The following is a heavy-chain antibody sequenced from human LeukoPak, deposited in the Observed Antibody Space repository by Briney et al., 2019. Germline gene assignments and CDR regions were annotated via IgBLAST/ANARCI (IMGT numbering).Heavy chain of an antibody. CDR1: GGSISSGSYY. V-gene: IGHV4-61*02. J-gene: IGHJ2*01. CDR3: ARDWDARYFVL. CDR2: IYTSGST. D-gene: IGHD1-26*01. Sequence: SETLSLTCTVSGGSISSGSYYWRWIRQPAGKGLEWIGRIYTSGSTNYNPSLKSRVTISVDTSKNQFSLKLSSVTAADTAVYYCARDWDARYFVLWGRGTLVTVSS.